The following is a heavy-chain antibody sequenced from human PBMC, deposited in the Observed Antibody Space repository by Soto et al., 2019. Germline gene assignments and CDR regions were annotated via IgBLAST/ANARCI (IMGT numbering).Heavy chain of an antibody. CDR3: AKSIPGPGPYFDY. Sequence: EVQLLESGGGLVQPGGSLRLSCAASGFTFSSYAMSWVRQAPGKGLEWVSAISGSGGSTYYADSVKGRVTISGDNSKNTLDLQMNSLRAEDTAVYYCAKSIPGPGPYFDYWGQGTLVTVYS. CDR1: GFTFSSYA. J-gene: IGHJ4*02. V-gene: IGHV3-23*01. CDR2: ISGSGGST. D-gene: IGHD2-2*01.